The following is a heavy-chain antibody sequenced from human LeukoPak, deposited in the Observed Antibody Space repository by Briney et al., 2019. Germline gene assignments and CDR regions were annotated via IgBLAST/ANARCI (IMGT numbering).Heavy chain of an antibody. Sequence: SETLSLTCTVSGGSISSYYWSWIRQPPGKGLEWIGYIYYSGSTNYNPSLKSRVTISVDTSKNQFSLKLSSVTAADTAVYYCARTYYDILTGYSDLSRMDVWGKGTTVTVSS. D-gene: IGHD3-9*01. CDR1: GGSISSYY. J-gene: IGHJ6*03. V-gene: IGHV4-59*01. CDR3: ARTYYDILTGYSDLSRMDV. CDR2: IYYSGST.